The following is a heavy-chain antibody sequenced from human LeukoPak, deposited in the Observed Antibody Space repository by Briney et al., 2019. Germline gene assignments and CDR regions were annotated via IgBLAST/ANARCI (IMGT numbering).Heavy chain of an antibody. V-gene: IGHV4-39*01. D-gene: IGHD3-10*01. J-gene: IGHJ5*02. CDR1: GGSISSSSYY. CDR3: ARQGLWFGELFGWFDP. Sequence: PSETLSLTCTVSGGSISSSSYYWGWIRQPPGKGLEWIGSIYYSGSTYYNPSLKSRVTISVDTSKNQFSLKLSSLTAADTAVYYCARQGLWFGELFGWFDPWGQGTLVTVSS. CDR2: IYYSGST.